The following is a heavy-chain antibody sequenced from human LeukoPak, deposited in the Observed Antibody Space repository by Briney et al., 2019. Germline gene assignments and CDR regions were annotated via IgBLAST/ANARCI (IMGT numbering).Heavy chain of an antibody. CDR1: GFTFSSYW. D-gene: IGHD1-26*01. CDR2: IKQDGSEK. V-gene: IGHV3-7*04. J-gene: IGHJ4*02. Sequence: GGSLRLACAASGFTFSSYWMSWVRQAPGKGLEWVANIKQDGSEKYYVDSVKGRFTISRDNAKNSLYLQMNSLRAEDTAVYYCARGSGGSEYYFDYWGQGTLVTVSS. CDR3: ARGSGGSEYYFDY.